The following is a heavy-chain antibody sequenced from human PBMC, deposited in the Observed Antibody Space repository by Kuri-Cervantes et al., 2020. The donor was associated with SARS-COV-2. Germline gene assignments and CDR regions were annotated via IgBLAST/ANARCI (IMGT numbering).Heavy chain of an antibody. CDR3: ARESHDFWSGRRRGFDY. D-gene: IGHD3-3*01. CDR2: INHSGST. V-gene: IGHV4-39*07. J-gene: IGHJ4*02. CDR1: GDSISSSAYY. Sequence: GSLRLSCTVSGDSISSSAYYWSWIRQPPGKGLEWIGEINHSGSTNYNPSLKSRVTISVDTSKNQFSLKLSSVTAADTAVYYCARESHDFWSGRRRGFDYWGQGTLVTVSS.